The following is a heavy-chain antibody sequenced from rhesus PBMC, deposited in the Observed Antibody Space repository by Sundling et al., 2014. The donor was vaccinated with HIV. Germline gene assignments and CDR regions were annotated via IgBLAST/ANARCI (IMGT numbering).Heavy chain of an antibody. CDR1: GYTFTDHY. D-gene: IGHD2-15*01. CDR3: ARADIEYCGSTYCPGGLDA. J-gene: IGHJ6*01. V-gene: IGHV1-111*02. CDR2: VDPEDGEA. Sequence: EVQLVESGAEVKKPGATVKISCKASGYTFTDHYLNWVRQAPGKGLEWMGSVDPEDGEADYAQKFQDRVTITADKSTDTAYMELRSLRSEDTAVYYCARADIEYCGSTYCPGGLDAWGRRGRSSPSPQ.